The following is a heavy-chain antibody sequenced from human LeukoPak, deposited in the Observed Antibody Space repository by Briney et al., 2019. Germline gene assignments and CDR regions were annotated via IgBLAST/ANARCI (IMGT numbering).Heavy chain of an antibody. CDR2: INQDGSAK. CDR3: ARYGNLGY. CDR1: GFTFSTYW. J-gene: IGHJ4*02. Sequence: GGSLRLSCAASGFTFSTYWMSWVRQAPGRGLEWVANINQDGSAKFYGDSVKGRFTISRDNAKNSLYLQMNSLRAEDTAVYYCARYGNLGYWGQGTLVTVSS. V-gene: IGHV3-7*01. D-gene: IGHD1-26*01.